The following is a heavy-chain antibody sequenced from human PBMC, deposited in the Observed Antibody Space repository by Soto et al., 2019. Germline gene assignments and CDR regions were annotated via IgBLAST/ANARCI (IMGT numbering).Heavy chain of an antibody. Sequence: SETLSLTCTVSGGSVSSGSYYCSWTRQPPGKGMEWIGSIYYSGSTYYNPSLKSRVTISVDTSKNQFSLKLSSVTAADTAVYYCALLAGSIMSDYWGQGTLVTVSS. CDR1: GGSVSSGSYY. D-gene: IGHD6-19*01. CDR3: ALLAGSIMSDY. V-gene: IGHV4-39*01. CDR2: IYYSGST. J-gene: IGHJ4*02.